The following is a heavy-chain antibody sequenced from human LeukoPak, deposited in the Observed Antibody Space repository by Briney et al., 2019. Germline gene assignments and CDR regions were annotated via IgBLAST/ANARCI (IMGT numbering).Heavy chain of an antibody. CDR3: ARDQNEYSGYGPDAFDI. J-gene: IGHJ3*02. CDR2: IIPILGIA. Sequence: ASVTVSCKASGGTFSSYAISWVRQAPGQGLEWMGRIIPILGIANYAQKFQGRVTITADKSTSTAYMELSSLRSEDTAVYYCARDQNEYSGYGPDAFDIWGQGTMVTVSS. CDR1: GGTFSSYA. D-gene: IGHD5-12*01. V-gene: IGHV1-69*04.